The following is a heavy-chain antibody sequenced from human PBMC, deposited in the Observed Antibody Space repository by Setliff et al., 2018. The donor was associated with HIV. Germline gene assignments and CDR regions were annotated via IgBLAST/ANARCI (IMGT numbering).Heavy chain of an antibody. Sequence: PGGSLRLSCTASGFTFSSYAMSWVRQAPGKGLEWLGSASYSGSTYYNPSLRSRVTIAVDTSTNQVSLKLKSMTAADTAVYYCASCHVGIAHDFNNWGQGALVTVSS. CDR2: ASYSGST. V-gene: IGHV4-59*05. CDR1: GFTFSSYA. D-gene: IGHD2-21*01. J-gene: IGHJ4*02. CDR3: ASCHVGIAHDFNN.